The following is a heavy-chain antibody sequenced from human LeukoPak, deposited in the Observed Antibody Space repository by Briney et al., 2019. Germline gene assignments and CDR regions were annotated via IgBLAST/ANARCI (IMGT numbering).Heavy chain of an antibody. CDR1: GFTVSSNY. CDR3: ARSSENDSRNY. CDR2: IYSSGST. J-gene: IGHJ4*02. Sequence: GGSLRLSCAASGFTVSSNYMSWVRQAPGKGLEWVSVIYSSGSTYYADSVKGRFTISRDNSKNTLYLQMNSLRAEDTAVYYCARSSENDSRNYWGQGTLVTVSS. D-gene: IGHD3-22*01. V-gene: IGHV3-66*01.